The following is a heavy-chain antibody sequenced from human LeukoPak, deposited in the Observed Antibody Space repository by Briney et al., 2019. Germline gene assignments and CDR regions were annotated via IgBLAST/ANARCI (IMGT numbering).Heavy chain of an antibody. CDR2: IKQDGSEK. D-gene: IGHD4-17*01. J-gene: IGHJ4*02. Sequence: GGSLRLSCAASGFTFSSYWMSWVRQAPGKGLEWVANIKQDGSEKYYVDSVKGRFTISRDNAKNSLYLQMNSMRTEDTAVYYCAGVAPDDYGDYVRDYWGQGTLVTVSS. CDR3: AGVAPDDYGDYVRDY. V-gene: IGHV3-7*01. CDR1: GFTFSSYW.